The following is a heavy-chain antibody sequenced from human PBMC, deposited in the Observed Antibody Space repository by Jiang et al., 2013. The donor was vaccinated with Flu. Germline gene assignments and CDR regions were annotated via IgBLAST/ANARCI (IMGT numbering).Heavy chain of an antibody. Sequence: GGLVQPGGSLRLSCVASGFTFTSSWMHWVRQAPGKGLVWVSYIDSDGTTTRHADSVKGRFTISRDNAKNTLYLQMNSLRAEDTAVYYCAAGWETRRDWFDPWGQGTLVTVSS. CDR2: IDSDGTTT. CDR1: GFTFTSSW. J-gene: IGHJ5*02. CDR3: AAGWETRRDWFDP. D-gene: IGHD1-26*01. V-gene: IGHV3-74*01.